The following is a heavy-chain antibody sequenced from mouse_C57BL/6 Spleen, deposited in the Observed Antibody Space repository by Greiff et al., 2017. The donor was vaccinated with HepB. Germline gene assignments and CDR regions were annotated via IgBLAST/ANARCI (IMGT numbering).Heavy chain of an antibody. CDR3: ARSSTGGAFAY. J-gene: IGHJ3*01. Sequence: DVMLVESGGGLVQPGGSLSLSCAASGFTFTDYYMSWVRQPPGKALEWLGFIRNKANGYTTEYSASVKGRFTISRDNSQSILYLQMNALRAEDSATYYCARSSTGGAFAYWGQGTLVTVSA. D-gene: IGHD4-1*02. V-gene: IGHV7-3*01. CDR1: GFTFTDYY. CDR2: IRNKANGYTT.